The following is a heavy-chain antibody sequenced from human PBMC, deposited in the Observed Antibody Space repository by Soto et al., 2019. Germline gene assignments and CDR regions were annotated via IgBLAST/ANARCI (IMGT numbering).Heavy chain of an antibody. CDR2: INPNSGGT. Sequence: ASVKVSCKASGYTFTGYYMHWLRQAPGQGLEGMGWINPNSGGTNYAQKFQGRVTMTRDTSISTAYMELSRLRFDDTAVYYCARDYPPDYYDSSGYYFGGWFDLWGQGTLVTVSS. CDR1: GYTFTGYY. J-gene: IGHJ5*02. D-gene: IGHD3-22*01. CDR3: ARDYPPDYYDSSGYYFGGWFDL. V-gene: IGHV1-2*02.